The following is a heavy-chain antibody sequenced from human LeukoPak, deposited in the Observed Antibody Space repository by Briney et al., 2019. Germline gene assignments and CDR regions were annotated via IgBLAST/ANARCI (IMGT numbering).Heavy chain of an antibody. CDR2: ISAYNGNT. J-gene: IGHJ5*02. CDR1: AYRFMRNG. D-gene: IGHD3-22*01. V-gene: IGHV1-18*01. CDR3: AGGYDWFDP. Sequence: ASVKVSCKASAYRFMRNGIGWVRQAPGQGLEWMGWISAYNGNTDYAQKFQGRVTMTTDTSTSTAYMELRTLTSDDTAVYYCAGGYDWFDPWGQGTLVTVSS.